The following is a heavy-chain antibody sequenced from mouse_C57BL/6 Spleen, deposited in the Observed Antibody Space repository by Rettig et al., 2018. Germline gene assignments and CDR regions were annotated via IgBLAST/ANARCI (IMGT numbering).Heavy chain of an antibody. CDR2: IWSGGST. J-gene: IGHJ2*01. CDR3: ARNYFDY. CDR1: GFSLTSYG. Sequence: QVQLKQSGPGLVQPSQSLSITCTVSGFSLTSYGVPWVRPSPGKGLEWLGVIWSGGSTDSNAAFIPRLSISKDNSKSQVFFKMNSLQADDTAIYYCARNYFDYWGQGTTLTVSS. V-gene: IGHV2-2*01.